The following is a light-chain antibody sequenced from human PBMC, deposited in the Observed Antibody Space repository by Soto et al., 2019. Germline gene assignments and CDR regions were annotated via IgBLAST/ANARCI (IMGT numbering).Light chain of an antibody. Sequence: DIQMTQSPSSLSASVGDRVTITCQASQDISNYLNWYQQKPGKAPKPLIYDASNLETGVPSRFSGSGSGTDFTFTISSLQPEDIATYYCQQYDNRPLEFGQGTRLEIK. CDR2: DAS. CDR3: QQYDNRPLE. V-gene: IGKV1-33*01. CDR1: QDISNY. J-gene: IGKJ5*01.